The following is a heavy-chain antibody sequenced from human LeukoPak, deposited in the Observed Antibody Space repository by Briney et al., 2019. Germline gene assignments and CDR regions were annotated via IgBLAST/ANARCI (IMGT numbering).Heavy chain of an antibody. CDR1: GYTFTGYY. CDR2: INPNSGGT. D-gene: IGHD6-13*01. CDR3: ARDSPYSSSWYHYMDV. V-gene: IGHV1-2*02. J-gene: IGHJ6*03. Sequence: GASVKVSCKASGYTFTGYYMHWVRQAPGQGLEWMGWINPNSGGTNYAQKFQGRVTMTRDTSISTAYMELSRLRSDDTAVYYCARDSPYSSSWYHYMDVWGKGTTVTISS.